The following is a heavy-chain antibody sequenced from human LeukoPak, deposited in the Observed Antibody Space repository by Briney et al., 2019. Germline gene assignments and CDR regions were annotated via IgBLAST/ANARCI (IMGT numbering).Heavy chain of an antibody. CDR3: AREGTGFTMIVVARRDYYYMDV. CDR2: ISYDGSSK. V-gene: IGHV3-30*04. Sequence: GGSLRLSCAASGFTFSTYAMHWVRQAPGKGLEWVAVISYDGSSKYYADSVKGRFTISRDNSKNTLYLQMNSLRAEDTAVYYCAREGTGFTMIVVARRDYYYMDVWGKGTTVTVSS. CDR1: GFTFSTYA. D-gene: IGHD3-22*01. J-gene: IGHJ6*03.